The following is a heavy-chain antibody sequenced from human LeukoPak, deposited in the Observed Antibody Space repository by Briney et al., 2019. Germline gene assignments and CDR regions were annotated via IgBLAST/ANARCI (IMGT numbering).Heavy chain of an antibody. CDR2: INHSGST. CDR3: ARGKRYSSLWY. CDR1: GGSFSGYY. J-gene: IGHJ4*02. V-gene: IGHV4-34*01. D-gene: IGHD5-18*01. Sequence: PSETLSLTCAVYGGSFSGYYWSWIRQPPGKGLEWIGEINHSGSTNYNPFLKSRVTISVDTSKNQFSLKLSSVTAADTAVYYCARGKRYSSLWYWGQGTLVTVSS.